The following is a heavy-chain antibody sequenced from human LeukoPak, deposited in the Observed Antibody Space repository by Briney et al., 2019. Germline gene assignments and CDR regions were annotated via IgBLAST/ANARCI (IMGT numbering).Heavy chain of an antibody. Sequence: PGGSLRLSCVAYGFSFSDYWMHWVGQIPGKGLGWISDINTDGSRTRYANSVRGRFTISRDNAKNTVFLQMNSLRADDTGIFYCLRGELTPGVGYWGQGTLVTVSS. CDR2: INTDGSRT. J-gene: IGHJ4*02. V-gene: IGHV3-74*01. D-gene: IGHD1-1*01. CDR3: LRGELTPGVGY. CDR1: GFSFSDYW.